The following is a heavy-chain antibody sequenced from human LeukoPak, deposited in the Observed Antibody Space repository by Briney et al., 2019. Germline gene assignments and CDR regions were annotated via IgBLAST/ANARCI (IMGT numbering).Heavy chain of an antibody. J-gene: IGHJ3*02. V-gene: IGHV4-59*01. D-gene: IGHD4-17*01. CDR2: IYYSGST. Sequence: SETLSLTCTVSGGSISSYYWSWIRQPPGKGLEWIGYIYYSGSTNYNPSLKSRVTISVDTSKNQFSLKLSSVTAADTAVYYCARDLYDYGDYSDAFDIWGQGTMVTVSS. CDR1: GGSISSYY. CDR3: ARDLYDYGDYSDAFDI.